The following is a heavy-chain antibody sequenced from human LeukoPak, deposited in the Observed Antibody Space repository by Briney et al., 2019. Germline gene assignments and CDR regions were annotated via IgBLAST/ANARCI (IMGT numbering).Heavy chain of an antibody. CDR3: AKCMSGSGVSLNFDS. J-gene: IGHJ4*02. V-gene: IGHV3-23*01. Sequence: GGSLRLSCEASGFTFITYAMSWVRQAPGKWLQWVSGISGTDSGTYYTDSVKGRFTISRDNSKNTVYLQIDSLRAEDTAVYYCAKCMSGSGVSLNFDSWGQGIRVTVSS. CDR2: ISGTDSGT. D-gene: IGHD2-15*01. CDR1: GFTFITYA.